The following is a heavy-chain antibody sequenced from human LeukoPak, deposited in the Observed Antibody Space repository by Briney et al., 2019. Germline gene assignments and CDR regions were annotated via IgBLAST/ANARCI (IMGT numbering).Heavy chain of an antibody. Sequence: SETLSFTCAVYGGSFSGYYWSWIRQPPGKGLEWIGEINHSGSTNYNPSLKSRVTISVDTSKNQFSLKLSSVTAADTAVYYCARGIVVAPFDPWGQGTLVTVSS. J-gene: IGHJ5*02. D-gene: IGHD3-22*01. CDR1: GGSFSGYY. CDR2: INHSGST. CDR3: ARGIVVAPFDP. V-gene: IGHV4-34*01.